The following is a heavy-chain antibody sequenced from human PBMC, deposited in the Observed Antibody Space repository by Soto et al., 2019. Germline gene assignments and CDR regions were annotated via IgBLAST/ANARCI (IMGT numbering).Heavy chain of an antibody. Sequence: GGSLRLSCAASEFTFSNYSTNWVRQAPGKGLEWVSYISSSGTNIYYAASVKGRFTISRDNAKNSLYLRMNSLKDEDTAMYYCVRGTKGGSPPLWGQGTLVTVSS. CDR3: VRGTKGGSPPL. J-gene: IGHJ4*02. V-gene: IGHV3-48*02. D-gene: IGHD1-7*01. CDR1: EFTFSNYS. CDR2: ISSSGTNI.